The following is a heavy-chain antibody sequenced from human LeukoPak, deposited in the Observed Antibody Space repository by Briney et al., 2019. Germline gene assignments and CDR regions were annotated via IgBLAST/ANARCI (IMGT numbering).Heavy chain of an antibody. CDR3: AKRGSRSSTWYYFDF. J-gene: IGHJ4*02. Sequence: GGSLRLSCAASRFTFSSYAITWVRQAPGKGLEWVSSINSGGTTYFADSVKGRFTISRDNSKNTAYLQMNSLRVEDTAAYYCAKRGSRSSTWYYFDFWGQGTLVTVSS. CDR1: RFTFSSYA. D-gene: IGHD6-13*01. V-gene: IGHV3-23*01. CDR2: INSGGTT.